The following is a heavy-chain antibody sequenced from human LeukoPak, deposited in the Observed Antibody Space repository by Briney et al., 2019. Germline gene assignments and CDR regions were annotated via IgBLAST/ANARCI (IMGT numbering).Heavy chain of an antibody. J-gene: IGHJ6*02. CDR1: GGSISSYY. Sequence: SETLSLTCTVSGGSISSYYWSWIRQPPGKGLEWIGYIYYSGSTNYNPSLKSRVTISVDTSKNQFSLKLSSVTAADTAVYYCAREPSTPPYYYYGMDVWGQGTTVTVSS. CDR3: AREPSTPPYYYYGMDV. V-gene: IGHV4-59*01. CDR2: IYYSGST. D-gene: IGHD4-11*01.